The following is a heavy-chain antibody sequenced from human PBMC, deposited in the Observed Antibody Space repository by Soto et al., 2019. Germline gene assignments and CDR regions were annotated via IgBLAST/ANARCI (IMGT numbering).Heavy chain of an antibody. CDR2: FRSGGDDETT. CDR1: GFTFSSYS. D-gene: IGHD3-10*01. CDR3: AKKGHSGSGSQFFDY. Sequence: GGSLRLSCAASGFTFSSYSMSWVRQAPGKGLEWVSGFRSGGDDETTYYADAVRGRFTISRDNSKNTLFLQMNSLRAEDTAIYYCAKKGHSGSGSQFFDYWGQGTLVTVSS. V-gene: IGHV3-23*01. J-gene: IGHJ4*02.